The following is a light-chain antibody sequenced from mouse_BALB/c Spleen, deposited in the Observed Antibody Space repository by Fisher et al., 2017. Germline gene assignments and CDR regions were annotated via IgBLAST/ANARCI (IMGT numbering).Light chain of an antibody. V-gene: IGKV4-57*01. Sequence: IVLTQSTAIMSASLGEEITLTCSASSSVSYMHWYQQKSGTSPKLLIYSTSNLASGVPARFSGSGSGTSYSLTISRMEAEDAATYYCQQRSSYPPITFGAGTKLEL. J-gene: IGKJ5*01. CDR1: SSVSY. CDR2: STS. CDR3: QQRSSYPPIT.